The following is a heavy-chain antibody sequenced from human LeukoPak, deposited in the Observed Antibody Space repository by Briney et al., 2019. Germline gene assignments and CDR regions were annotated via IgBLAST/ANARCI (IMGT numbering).Heavy chain of an antibody. J-gene: IGHJ4*02. CDR1: GYTFTSYY. V-gene: IGHV1-46*01. CDR2: INPSGGST. Sequence: ASVKVSCKASGYTFTSYYMHWVRQAPGQGLEWMGIINPSGGSTSYAQKFQGRVTMTRDMSTSTVYMELSSLRSEDTAVYYCARGRISKYYDSSGYHFDYWGQGTLVTVSS. CDR3: ARGRISKYYDSSGYHFDY. D-gene: IGHD3-22*01.